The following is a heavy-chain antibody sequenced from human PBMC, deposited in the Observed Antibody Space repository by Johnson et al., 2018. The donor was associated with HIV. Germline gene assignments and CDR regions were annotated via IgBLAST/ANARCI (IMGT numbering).Heavy chain of an antibody. Sequence: QVQLVESGGGVVQPGRSLRLSCAASGFTFSSYAMHWVRQAPGKGLEWVAVISFDGSNKYYAGSVKGRFTISRDNSRNTLYLQMNSLRVDDTAVYYCAKGPAAVFGLVADIWGQGTKCTVSS. V-gene: IGHV3-30-3*01. CDR2: ISFDGSNK. J-gene: IGHJ3*02. D-gene: IGHD3/OR15-3a*01. CDR1: GFTFSSYA. CDR3: AKGPAAVFGLVADI.